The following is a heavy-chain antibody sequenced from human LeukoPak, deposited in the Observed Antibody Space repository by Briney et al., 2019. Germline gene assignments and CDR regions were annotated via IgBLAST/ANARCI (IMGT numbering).Heavy chain of an antibody. Sequence: GGSLRLSCAASGFTFSSYAMHWVRQAPGKGLEWVAVISYDGSNKYYADSVKGRFTISRDNSKNTLYLQMNSLRAEDTAVYYCARDWSDYYDSSGSPLLYYYYGMDVWGQGTTVTVS. V-gene: IGHV3-30-3*01. CDR1: GFTFSSYA. D-gene: IGHD3-22*01. CDR2: ISYDGSNK. J-gene: IGHJ6*02. CDR3: ARDWSDYYDSSGSPLLYYYYGMDV.